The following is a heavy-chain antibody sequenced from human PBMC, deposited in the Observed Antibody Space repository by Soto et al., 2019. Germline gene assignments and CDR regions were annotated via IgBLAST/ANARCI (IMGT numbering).Heavy chain of an antibody. CDR2: ISAYNGNT. V-gene: IGHV1-18*01. Sequence: ASVKVSCKASGYTFTSYGISWVRQAPGQGLEWMGWISAYNGNTNYAQKLQGRVTMTTDTSTSTAYMELRSLRSDDTAVYYCARDTTGSSWYFGYYYYYGMDVWGQGTTVTVS. CDR1: GYTFTSYG. D-gene: IGHD6-13*01. CDR3: ARDTTGSSWYFGYYYYYGMDV. J-gene: IGHJ6*02.